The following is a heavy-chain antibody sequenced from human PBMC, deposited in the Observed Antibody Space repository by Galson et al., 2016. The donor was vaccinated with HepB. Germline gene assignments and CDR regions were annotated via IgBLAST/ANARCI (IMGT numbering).Heavy chain of an antibody. CDR3: ASKTGGVLDY. CDR1: GFSFSSYG. Sequence: LRLSCAASGFSFSSYGMHWVRQAPGKGLEWVAVIWYDATQEYYADSVRGRFTISRDNSKNTVYLQMNSLRAEDTAVYYCASKTGGVLDYWGQGTLVTVSS. J-gene: IGHJ4*02. V-gene: IGHV3-33*01. CDR2: IWYDATQE. D-gene: IGHD2-8*02.